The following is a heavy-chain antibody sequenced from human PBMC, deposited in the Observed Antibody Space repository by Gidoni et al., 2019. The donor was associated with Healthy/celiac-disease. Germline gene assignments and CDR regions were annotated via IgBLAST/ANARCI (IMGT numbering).Heavy chain of an antibody. CDR1: GGSISSSSYY. J-gene: IGHJ4*02. V-gene: IGHV4-39*01. D-gene: IGHD2-8*01. CDR3: ARRVRGIMVYAPARYGFDS. CDR2: IYYSGTT. Sequence: QLQLPESGPGLVKPSETLSLTCTVSGGSISSSSYYWGWIRQPPGKGLEWIGSIYYSGTTYYNPPLTSRVTLSVATSKNQFSLKLSYVTAADTAVYSCARRVRGIMVYAPARYGFDSWGQGTLVTVSS.